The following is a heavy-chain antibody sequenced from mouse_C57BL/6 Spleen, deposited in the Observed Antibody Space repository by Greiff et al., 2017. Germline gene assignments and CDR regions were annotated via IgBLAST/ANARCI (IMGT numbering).Heavy chain of an antibody. CDR2: IDPSDSYT. CDR3: ALDYGSRGYFDD. D-gene: IGHD1-1*01. J-gene: IGHJ2*01. CDR1: GYTFTSYW. Sequence: QVQLQQPGAELVRPGTSVKLSCKASGYTFTSYWMHWVKQRPGQGLEWIGVIDPSDSYTNYNQKFKGKATLTVDTSSSTAYMQLSSLTSEDSAVYYCALDYGSRGYFDDWGEGTTLTVSS. V-gene: IGHV1-59*01.